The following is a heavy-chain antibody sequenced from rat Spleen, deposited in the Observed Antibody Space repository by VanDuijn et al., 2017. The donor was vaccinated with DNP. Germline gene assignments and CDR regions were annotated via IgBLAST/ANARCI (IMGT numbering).Heavy chain of an antibody. D-gene: IGHD3-6*01. CDR1: GFTFSNYY. CDR3: ASFNWPAP. J-gene: IGHJ4*01. CDR2: ISHDGGGT. Sequence: EVQLMESGGGLVQPGRSMKLSCAASGFTFSNYYMVWVRQAPTKGLEWVASISHDGGGTFYGDSVKGRFTISRENAKTTLYLQMNSLRSEDTATYYCASFNWPAPWGQGTSVTVSS. V-gene: IGHV5-22*01.